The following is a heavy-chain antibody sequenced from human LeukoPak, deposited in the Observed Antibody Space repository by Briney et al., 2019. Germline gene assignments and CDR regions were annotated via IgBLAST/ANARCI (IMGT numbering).Heavy chain of an antibody. CDR2: INHSGST. D-gene: IGHD2-21*02. Sequence: SETLSLTCAVYGGSFSGYYWSWIRQPPGKGLEWIGEINHSGSTNYNPSLKSRVTISVDTSKNQFSLKLSSVTAADTAVYYCARRPTPGDRYFRYYYYMDVWGKGTTVTISS. CDR3: ARRPTPGDRYFRYYYYMDV. V-gene: IGHV4-34*01. CDR1: GGSFSGYY. J-gene: IGHJ6*03.